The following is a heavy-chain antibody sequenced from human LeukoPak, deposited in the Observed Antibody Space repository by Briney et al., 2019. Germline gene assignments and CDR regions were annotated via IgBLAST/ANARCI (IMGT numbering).Heavy chain of an antibody. J-gene: IGHJ4*02. CDR1: GFTFSSSG. CDR2: ISHEGTEK. V-gene: IGHV3-30*03. D-gene: IGHD6-19*01. Sequence: PGGSLRLSCAASGFTFSSSGMHWVRQAPGTGLEWVAFISHEGTEKYFADSVKGRFTISRDNSKNTLYLQMNSLRDEDTAVFYYATDRGWYFDNWGQGTLVTVSS. CDR3: ATDRGWYFDN.